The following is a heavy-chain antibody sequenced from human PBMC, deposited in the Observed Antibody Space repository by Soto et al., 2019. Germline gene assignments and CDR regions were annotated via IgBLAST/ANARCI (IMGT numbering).Heavy chain of an antibody. CDR1: GGSISSGGYY. CDR2: LYYSGST. Sequence: QVQLQESGPGLVKPSQTLSLTCTVSGGSISSGGYYWSWIRQPPGKGLEWIGYLYYSGSTYYNPSLRSRGTISVDTSKNQFYPKLSSVTAADTALYYRARERNYDSSGYSYYYGMDGWGQGTTVTVSS. J-gene: IGHJ6*02. CDR3: ARERNYDSSGYSYYYGMDG. V-gene: IGHV4-31*03. D-gene: IGHD3-22*01.